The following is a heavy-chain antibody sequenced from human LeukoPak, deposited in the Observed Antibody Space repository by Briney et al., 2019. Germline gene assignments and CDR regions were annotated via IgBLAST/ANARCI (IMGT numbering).Heavy chain of an antibody. CDR3: AKDVDI. J-gene: IGHJ3*02. CDR1: GFTFSSYG. Sequence: GGSLRLSCAASGFTFSSYGMHWVRQAPGKGLEWVAVISYDGSNKYYADSVKGRFTISRDNSKNMLYLQMNSLRAEDTAVYYCAKDVDIWGQGTMVTVSS. V-gene: IGHV3-30*18. CDR2: ISYDGSNK.